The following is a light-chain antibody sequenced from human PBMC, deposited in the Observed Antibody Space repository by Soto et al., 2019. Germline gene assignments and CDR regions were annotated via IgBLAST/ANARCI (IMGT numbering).Light chain of an antibody. CDR1: QSISGW. Sequence: DIQMTQSPSTLSASVGDRVTITCRASQSISGWLAWLQQQPGKAPKLLIYAASSLERAVPSRFSGSGSGTEFTLTINGLQPDDFATYYGQQYITYPWTFGQGTKVLI. J-gene: IGKJ1*01. CDR2: AAS. V-gene: IGKV1-5*03. CDR3: QQYITYPWT.